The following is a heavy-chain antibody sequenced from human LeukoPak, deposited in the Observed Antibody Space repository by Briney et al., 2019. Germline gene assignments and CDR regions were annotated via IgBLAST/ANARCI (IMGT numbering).Heavy chain of an antibody. Sequence: SETLSLTCTVSGGSISSSSYYWSWIRQPPGKGLEWIGYIYYSGSTNYNPSLKSRVTISVDTSKNQFSLELSSVTAADTAVYYCARDTKHYYYDSSGYYSVDAFDIWGQGTMVTVSS. V-gene: IGHV4-61*01. J-gene: IGHJ3*02. CDR2: IYYSGST. D-gene: IGHD3-22*01. CDR1: GGSISSSSYY. CDR3: ARDTKHYYYDSSGYYSVDAFDI.